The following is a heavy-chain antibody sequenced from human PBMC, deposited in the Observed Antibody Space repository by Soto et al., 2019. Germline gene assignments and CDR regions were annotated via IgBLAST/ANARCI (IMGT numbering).Heavy chain of an antibody. CDR1: GFTFSSYA. V-gene: IGHV3-30-3*01. CDR2: ISYDGSNK. J-gene: IGHJ6*02. Sequence: GGSLRLSCAASGFTFSSYAMHWVRQAPGKGLEWVAVISYDGSNKYYADSMKGRFTISRDNSKNTLYLQMNSLRAEDTAVYYCARDNNYDFWSGYGMDVWGQGTTVTVSS. CDR3: ARDNNYDFWSGYGMDV. D-gene: IGHD3-3*01.